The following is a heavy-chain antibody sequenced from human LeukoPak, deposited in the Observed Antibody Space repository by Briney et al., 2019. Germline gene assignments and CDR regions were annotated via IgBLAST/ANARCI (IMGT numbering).Heavy chain of an antibody. V-gene: IGHV4-34*01. D-gene: IGHD6-19*01. CDR1: GGSFSGYY. Sequence: SETLSLTCAVYGGSFSGYYWSWIRQPPGKGLEWIGEINHSGSTNYNPSLKSRVTISVDTSKNQFSLKLSSVTAADTAVYYCARAGSGWKYYYYYMDVWGKGTTVTISS. CDR2: INHSGST. J-gene: IGHJ6*03. CDR3: ARAGSGWKYYYYYMDV.